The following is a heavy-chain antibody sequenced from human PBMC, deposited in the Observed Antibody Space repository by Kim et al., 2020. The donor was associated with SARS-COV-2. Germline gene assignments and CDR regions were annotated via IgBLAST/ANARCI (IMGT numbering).Heavy chain of an antibody. CDR1: GFTFGEYD. CDR2: ISWNSGRI. J-gene: IGHJ4*02. D-gene: IGHD4-17*01. CDR3: AKALYGDYLDY. V-gene: IGHV3-9*01. Sequence: GGSLRLSCAASGFTFGEYDMHWVRQAPGRGLEWVTRISWNSGRIGYADSVKGRFIVSRDNAKNSLYLQMNSLRTEDTALYYCAKALYGDYLDYWGQGTL.